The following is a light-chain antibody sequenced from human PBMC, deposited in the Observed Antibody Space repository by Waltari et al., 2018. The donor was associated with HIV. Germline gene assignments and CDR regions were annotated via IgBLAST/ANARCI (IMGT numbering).Light chain of an antibody. CDR3: QQYNDWPLT. J-gene: IGKJ4*01. CDR1: QGVSSN. CDR2: GAS. V-gene: IGKV3-15*01. Sequence: EVVMTQSPATLSVSPGERATLSCRASQGVSSNLAWHQQKPGQAPRLLIYGASTRATGIPARFSGSGAGTEFTLTISSLQSEDVAVYYCQQYNDWPLTFGGGTKVEIK.